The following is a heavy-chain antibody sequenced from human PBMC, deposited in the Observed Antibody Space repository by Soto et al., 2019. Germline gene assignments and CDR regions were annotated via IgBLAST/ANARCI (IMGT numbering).Heavy chain of an antibody. CDR2: ISYSGNT. V-gene: IGHV4-59*01. D-gene: IGHD2-2*02. CDR1: GGSIISGY. CDR3: ARGWPDIVVVPAAIPRALDY. Sequence: SETLSLTCTVSGGSIISGYWSWIRQPPGKGLEWIGYISYSGNTNYNPSLKSRVTMSVDTPKNQFSLRLSSVTTADTAVYYCARGWPDIVVVPAAIPRALDYWGQGALVTVSS. J-gene: IGHJ4*02.